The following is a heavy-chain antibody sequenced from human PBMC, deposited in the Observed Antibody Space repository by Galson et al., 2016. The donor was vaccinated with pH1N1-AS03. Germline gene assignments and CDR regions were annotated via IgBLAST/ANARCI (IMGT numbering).Heavy chain of an antibody. Sequence: SVKVPCKASGGTFSNYAISWVRQAPGQGLEWMGGIIPILGRSNYAQRFQGRVSIKADKSTTTAYMELSSLITEDTGIYFCAWGSFDWTHPLDYWGQGTQLTVSS. D-gene: IGHD3-9*01. J-gene: IGHJ4*02. CDR2: IIPILGRS. CDR3: AWGSFDWTHPLDY. CDR1: GGTFSNYA. V-gene: IGHV1-69*10.